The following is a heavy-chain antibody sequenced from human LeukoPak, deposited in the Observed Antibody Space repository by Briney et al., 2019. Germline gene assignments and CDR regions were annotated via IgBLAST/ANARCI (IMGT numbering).Heavy chain of an antibody. D-gene: IGHD2-15*01. CDR2: ISSSSSTI. CDR1: GFTFSSYS. CDR3: AREGAVRGSCCQVAY. J-gene: IGHJ4*02. V-gene: IGHV3-48*04. Sequence: GGSLRLSCAASGFTFSSYSMNWVRQAPGKGLEWVSYISSSSSTIYYADSVKGRFTISRDNAKNSLYLQMNSPRAEDTAVYYCAREGAVRGSCCQVAYWGQGTLVTVSS.